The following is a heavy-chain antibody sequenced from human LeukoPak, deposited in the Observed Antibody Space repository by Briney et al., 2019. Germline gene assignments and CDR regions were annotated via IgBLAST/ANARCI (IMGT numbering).Heavy chain of an antibody. CDR1: GFSFSSYA. D-gene: IGHD3-22*01. V-gene: IGHV3-23*01. Sequence: PGGSLRLSCAASGFSFSSYAMTWVRQTPGKGLEWVSVISAGSVSAYYADSVKGRFTISRDNSNYTLFLQMTSLRAEDTAVYYCAKDIAFSSGYNAFDMWGQGTMVTVSS. CDR3: AKDIAFSSGYNAFDM. CDR2: ISAGSVSA. J-gene: IGHJ3*02.